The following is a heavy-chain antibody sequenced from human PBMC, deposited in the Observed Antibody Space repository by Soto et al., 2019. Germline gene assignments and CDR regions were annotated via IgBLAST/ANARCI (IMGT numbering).Heavy chain of an antibody. Sequence: QVQMVESGGGVVQPGRSLRLSCAASGFAFSSYAMHWVRQAPGKGLEWVAVISYDGSNKYYVDSVKGRFTISRDNSKNTLYLQMNSLGAEDTAVYYCAREGGGDYGSGTPGDAFDIWGLGTMVTVSS. CDR2: ISYDGSNK. V-gene: IGHV3-30-3*01. D-gene: IGHD3-10*01. CDR1: GFAFSSYA. J-gene: IGHJ3*02. CDR3: AREGGGDYGSGTPGDAFDI.